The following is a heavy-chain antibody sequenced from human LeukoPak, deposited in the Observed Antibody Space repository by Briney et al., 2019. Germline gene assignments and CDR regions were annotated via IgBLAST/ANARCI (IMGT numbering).Heavy chain of an antibody. D-gene: IGHD3-22*01. J-gene: IGHJ4*02. V-gene: IGHV3-11*01. Sequence: PGGSLRLSYAVSGFTVSNSWMSWGRQAPGKGLEWVSCISSSGSTIYYADSVKGRFTISRDNAKNSLYLQMNSLRAEDTAVYYCARGYTYYYDSSGYSYWGQGTLVTVSS. CDR1: GFTVSNSW. CDR2: ISSSGSTI. CDR3: ARGYTYYYDSSGYSY.